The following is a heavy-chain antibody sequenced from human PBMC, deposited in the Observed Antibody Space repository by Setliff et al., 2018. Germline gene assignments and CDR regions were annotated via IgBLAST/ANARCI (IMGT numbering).Heavy chain of an antibody. J-gene: IGHJ4*02. Sequence: GASVKVSCKVSGYTLTELSRHWVRQAPGKGLEWMGGFDPEDGETIYAQKFQGRVTMTEDTSTDTAYMEPSSLRSEDTAVYYCATGTRVGALTSRAYYFDYWGQGTLVTVSS. CDR3: ATGTRVGALTSRAYYFDY. CDR1: GYTLTELS. D-gene: IGHD1-26*01. CDR2: FDPEDGET. V-gene: IGHV1-24*01.